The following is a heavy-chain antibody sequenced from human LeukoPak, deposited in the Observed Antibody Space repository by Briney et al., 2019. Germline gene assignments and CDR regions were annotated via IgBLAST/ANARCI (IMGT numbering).Heavy chain of an antibody. D-gene: IGHD5-18*01. Sequence: ASVKVSCKASGYTFTGFYIHWVRQAPGQGLEWMGWINPNSGGTKYAQRFQGRVTMTRDTSISTAYMELNSLRSDDTAVYYCARERGYSYGYFDYWGQGTLVTVSS. J-gene: IGHJ4*02. CDR3: ARERGYSYGYFDY. CDR1: GYTFTGFY. CDR2: INPNSGGT. V-gene: IGHV1-2*02.